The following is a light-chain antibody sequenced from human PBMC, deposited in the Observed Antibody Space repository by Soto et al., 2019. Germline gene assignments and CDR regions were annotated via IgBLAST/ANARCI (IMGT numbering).Light chain of an antibody. CDR3: QQTFRTPHT. V-gene: IGKV1-39*01. J-gene: IGKJ2*01. CDR2: SAS. CDR1: QTISSY. Sequence: DIQMTQSTASLSASVGDRVTITCRASQTISSYLNWYQQKPGAAPKLLIYSASTLESGVPSRFSGSGFGTDYTLTISSLQPADFAVYYWQQTFRTPHTFGQGTKLDIK.